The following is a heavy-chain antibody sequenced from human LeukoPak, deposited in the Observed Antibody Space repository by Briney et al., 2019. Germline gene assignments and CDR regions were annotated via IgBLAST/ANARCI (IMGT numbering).Heavy chain of an antibody. D-gene: IGHD2-2*01. CDR1: GASIRNSSYY. Sequence: SEILSLTCTVSGASIRNSSYYWGWIRQPPGKGLEYIGSIYYSGSTYYNPSLKSRVTMSVDTSKNQFSLKLSSVTAADTAVYYCARSDCSSTSCYDWFDPWGQGTLVTVSS. J-gene: IGHJ5*02. CDR2: IYYSGST. CDR3: ARSDCSSTSCYDWFDP. V-gene: IGHV4-39*01.